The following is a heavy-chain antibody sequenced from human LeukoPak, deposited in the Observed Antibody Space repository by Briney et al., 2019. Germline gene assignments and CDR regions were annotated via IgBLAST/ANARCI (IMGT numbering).Heavy chain of an antibody. J-gene: IGHJ4*02. D-gene: IGHD6-13*01. V-gene: IGHV4-39*07. CDR1: GGSISSSSYY. CDR2: IYYSGST. CDR3: ARDLLPPPSIAAAGTLDY. Sequence: SETLSPTCTVSGGSISSSSYYWGWIRQPPGKGLEWIGSIYYSGSTYYNPSLKSRVTISVDTSKNQFSLKLSSVTAADTAVYYCARDLLPPPSIAAAGTLDYWGQGTLVTVSS.